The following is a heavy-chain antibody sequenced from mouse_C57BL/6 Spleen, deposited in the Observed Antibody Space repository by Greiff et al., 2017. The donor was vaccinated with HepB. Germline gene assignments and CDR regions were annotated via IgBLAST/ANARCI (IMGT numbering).Heavy chain of an antibody. CDR1: GFTFSSYA. Sequence: EVQLVESGGGLVKPGGSLKLSCAASGFTFSSYAMSWVRQTPEKRLEWVATISDGGSYTYYPDNVKGRFTISRDNAKNNLYLQMSHLKSEDTAMYYCARAGDYVYFDVWGTGTTVTVSS. CDR2: ISDGGSYT. J-gene: IGHJ1*03. D-gene: IGHD2-4*01. V-gene: IGHV5-4*01. CDR3: ARAGDYVYFDV.